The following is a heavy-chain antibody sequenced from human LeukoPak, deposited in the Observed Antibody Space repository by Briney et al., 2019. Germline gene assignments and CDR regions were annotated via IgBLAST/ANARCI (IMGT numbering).Heavy chain of an antibody. CDR3: ARKLVILTPTYFDY. D-gene: IGHD3-16*02. V-gene: IGHV4-34*01. CDR2: INHSGST. J-gene: IGHJ4*02. CDR1: GGSFSGYY. Sequence: SSETLSLTCAVYGGSFSGYYWSWIRQSPGKALQWIGEINHSGSTYYNPSLKSRVTISVDTSKNQFSLKLNSVTAADTAVYYCARKLVILTPTYFDYWGQGTLVTVSS.